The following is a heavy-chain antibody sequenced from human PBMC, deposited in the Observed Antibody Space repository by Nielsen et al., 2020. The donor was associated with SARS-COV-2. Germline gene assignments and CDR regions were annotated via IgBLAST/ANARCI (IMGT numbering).Heavy chain of an antibody. CDR2: IIPIFGTA. D-gene: IGHD6-19*01. V-gene: IGHV1-69*13. J-gene: IGHJ3*02. CDR1: GGTFSSYA. Sequence: SVKVSCKASGGTFSSYAISWVRQAPGQGLEWMGGIIPIFGTANYAQKFQGRVTITADESTSTAYMELSSLRSEDTAVYYCASFEKQWLAREDAFDIWGQGTMVTVSS. CDR3: ASFEKQWLAREDAFDI.